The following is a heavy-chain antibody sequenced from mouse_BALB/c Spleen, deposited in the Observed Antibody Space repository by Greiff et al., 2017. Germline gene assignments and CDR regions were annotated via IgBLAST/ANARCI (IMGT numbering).Heavy chain of an antibody. Sequence: QVQLQQPGAELVKPGASVKLSCKASGYTFTSYWMHWVNLRPGQGFEWIGEINPSNGGNNYHEEFKRKATLTVDKSSSTADMRLSSLTSEDSAVYCCTVTHWYFDVWGAGTTVTVSS. V-gene: IGHV1S16*01. CDR3: TVTHWYFDV. CDR2: INPSNGGN. CDR1: GYTFTSYW. D-gene: IGHD2-13*01. J-gene: IGHJ1*01.